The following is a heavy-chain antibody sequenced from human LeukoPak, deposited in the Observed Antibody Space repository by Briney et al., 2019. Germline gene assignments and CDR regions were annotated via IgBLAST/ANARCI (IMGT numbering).Heavy chain of an antibody. V-gene: IGHV1-69*04. D-gene: IGHD4-11*01. CDR2: IIPILGIA. Sequence: ASVKVSCKASGGTISSYAISWVRQAPGQGLEWMGRIIPILGIANYAQKFQGRVTITADKSTSTAYMELSSLRSEDTAVYYCARDPVSVTASTNYWGQGTLVTVSS. J-gene: IGHJ4*02. CDR3: ARDPVSVTASTNY. CDR1: GGTISSYA.